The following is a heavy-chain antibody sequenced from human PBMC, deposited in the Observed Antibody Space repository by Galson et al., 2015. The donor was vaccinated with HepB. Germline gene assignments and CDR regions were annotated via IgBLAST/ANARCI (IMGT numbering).Heavy chain of an antibody. J-gene: IGHJ4*02. V-gene: IGHV3-49*03. CDR2: IRRNTYGATT. CDR3: AREAAGLGGYFDY. CDR1: GFTFGDYA. Sequence: SLRLSCASSGFTFGDYAVSWFRQAPGKGLEWIGFIRRNTYGATTEYAASLKGRFSISRDDSKNIAHLQMNSLQTEDTAVYFCAREAAGLGGYFDYWGRGTLVTVSS. D-gene: IGHD6-13*01.